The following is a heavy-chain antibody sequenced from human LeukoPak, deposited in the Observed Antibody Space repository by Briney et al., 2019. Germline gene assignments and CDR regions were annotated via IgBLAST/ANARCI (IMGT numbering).Heavy chain of an antibody. J-gene: IGHJ6*02. CDR3: ARGGAAIRRYYYYYGMDV. CDR1: GGTFSGYY. Sequence: SETLSFTCAVYGGTFSGYYWSWIRQPPGKGLEWIGEINHSGSTNYNPSLKSRVTISVDTSKNQFSLKLSSVTAADTAVYYCARGGAAIRRYYYYYGMDVWGQGTTVTVSS. V-gene: IGHV4-34*01. D-gene: IGHD2-21*02. CDR2: INHSGST.